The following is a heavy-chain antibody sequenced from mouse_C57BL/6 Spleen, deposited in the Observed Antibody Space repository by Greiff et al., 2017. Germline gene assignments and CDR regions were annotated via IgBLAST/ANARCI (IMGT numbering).Heavy chain of an antibody. J-gene: IGHJ4*01. Sequence: VQLQQPGAELVKPGASVKLSCKASGYTFTSYWMQWVKQRPGQGLEWIGEIDPSDSYTNYNQKFKGKATLTVDTSSSTAYMQLSSLTSEDSAVYYCARKEGNYGNYDYAMDYWGQGTSVTVSS. CDR3: ARKEGNYGNYDYAMDY. CDR1: GYTFTSYW. D-gene: IGHD2-1*01. CDR2: IDPSDSYT. V-gene: IGHV1-50*01.